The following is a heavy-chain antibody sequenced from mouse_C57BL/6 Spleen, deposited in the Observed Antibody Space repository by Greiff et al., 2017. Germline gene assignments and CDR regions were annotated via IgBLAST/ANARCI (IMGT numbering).Heavy chain of an antibody. J-gene: IGHJ2*01. D-gene: IGHD1-1*01. CDR3: TTRYGSSYGD. V-gene: IGHV14-1*01. CDR2: IDPEDGDT. Sequence: EVQLQQSGAELVRPGASVKLSCTASGFNIKDYYMHWVKQRPEQGLEWIGRIDPEDGDTEYAPQFQGKATMTADTSSNTAYLQRSSLNSEDTAVYYCTTRYGSSYGDWGQGTTLTVSA. CDR1: GFNIKDYY.